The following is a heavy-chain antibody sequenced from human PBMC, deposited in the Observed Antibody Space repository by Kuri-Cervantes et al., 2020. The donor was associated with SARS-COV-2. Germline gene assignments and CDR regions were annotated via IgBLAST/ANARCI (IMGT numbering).Heavy chain of an antibody. Sequence: GGSLRLSCAASGFTVSDYYMTWVRQAPGKGLEWVSVIYVHRTEYADSVKGRFTISRDNSNNTVYLQMNSLRAEDAAVYYCARGRYTNSWYYFDYWGQGTLVTVSS. V-gene: IGHV3-53*01. CDR2: IYVHRT. D-gene: IGHD6-13*01. J-gene: IGHJ4*02. CDR3: ARGRYTNSWYYFDY. CDR1: GFTVSDYY.